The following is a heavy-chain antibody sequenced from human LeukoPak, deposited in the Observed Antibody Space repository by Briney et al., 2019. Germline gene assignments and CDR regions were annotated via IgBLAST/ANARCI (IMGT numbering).Heavy chain of an antibody. CDR2: ISWNSGSI. D-gene: IGHD6-13*01. CDR3: ARDLSISGIAAAGRY. Sequence: GGSLRLSCAASGFTFSSYWMHWVRHAPGKGLEWVSGISWNSGSIGYADSVKGRFTISRDNAKNSLYLQMNSLRAEDTALYYCARDLSISGIAAAGRYWGQGTLVTVSS. CDR1: GFTFSSYW. J-gene: IGHJ4*02. V-gene: IGHV3-9*01.